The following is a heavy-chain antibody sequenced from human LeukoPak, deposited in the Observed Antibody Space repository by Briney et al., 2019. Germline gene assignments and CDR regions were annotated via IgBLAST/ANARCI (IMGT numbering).Heavy chain of an antibody. Sequence: ASVKVSCRASRYTFTSYYMHWVRQAPGQGLEWMGIINPSGGSTSYAQKFQGRVTMTRDTSTSTVYMELSSLRSEDTAVYYCARAGIAARQSYYYYYYMDVWGKGTTVTVSS. CDR3: ARAGIAARQSYYYYYYMDV. CDR2: INPSGGST. CDR1: RYTFTSYY. J-gene: IGHJ6*03. D-gene: IGHD6-6*01. V-gene: IGHV1-46*01.